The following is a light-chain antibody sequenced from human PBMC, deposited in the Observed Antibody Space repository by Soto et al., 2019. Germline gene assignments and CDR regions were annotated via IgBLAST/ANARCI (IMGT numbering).Light chain of an antibody. CDR2: GAS. Sequence: EIVLTQSPGTLSLSQGERATLSCRASQSVSSSYLAWYQQKPGQSPRLLIYGASSRATGIPARFSGSGSATDFTLTISRLAPEDFAVYYCQQYGSSPTFGQGTKVDIK. J-gene: IGKJ1*01. CDR1: QSVSSSY. CDR3: QQYGSSPT. V-gene: IGKV3-20*01.